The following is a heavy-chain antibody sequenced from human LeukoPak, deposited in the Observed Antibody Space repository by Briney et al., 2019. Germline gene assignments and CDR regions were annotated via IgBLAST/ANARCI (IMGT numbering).Heavy chain of an antibody. Sequence: ASVKVSCKASGGTFSSYAISWVRQAPGQGLEWMGGIIPIFGTANYAQKFQGRVTITADESTSTAYMELSSLRPEDTAVYYCARDHYDSREDAFDIWGQGTMVTVSS. D-gene: IGHD3-22*01. CDR2: IIPIFGTA. CDR1: GGTFSSYA. V-gene: IGHV1-69*13. CDR3: ARDHYDSREDAFDI. J-gene: IGHJ3*02.